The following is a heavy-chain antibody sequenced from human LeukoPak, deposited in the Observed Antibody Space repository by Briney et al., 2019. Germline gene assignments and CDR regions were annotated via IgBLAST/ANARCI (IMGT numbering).Heavy chain of an antibody. J-gene: IGHJ4*02. V-gene: IGHV3-33*01. CDR1: GFTFRSFA. CDR2: IWYDGSNK. Sequence: GGSLRLSCAASGFTFRSFAMHWVRQAPGKGLEWVAAIWYDGSNKYYADSVKGRFTISRDNSKNTLFLQMNSLRAEDTAVYYCARASGDYREYFDYWGQGTLVTVSS. CDR3: ARASGDYREYFDY. D-gene: IGHD4-17*01.